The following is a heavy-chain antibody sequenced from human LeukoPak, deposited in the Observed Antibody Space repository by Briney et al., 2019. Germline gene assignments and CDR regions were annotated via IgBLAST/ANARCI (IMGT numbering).Heavy chain of an antibody. V-gene: IGHV3-20*04. D-gene: IGHD1-26*01. J-gene: IGHJ4*02. CDR3: ARHLVGAHGFDY. CDR2: INWNGGST. Sequence: TGGSLRLSCAAPGFTLEDYGMSWVRQAPGKGLEWVSGINWNGGSTGYADSVEGRFTISRDNAKNSLYLQMNSLRAEDTALYYCARHLVGAHGFDYWGQGTLVTVSS. CDR1: GFTLEDYG.